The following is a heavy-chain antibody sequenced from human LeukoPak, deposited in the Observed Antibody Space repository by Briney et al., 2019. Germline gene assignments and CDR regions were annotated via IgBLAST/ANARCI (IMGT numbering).Heavy chain of an antibody. D-gene: IGHD4-17*01. V-gene: IGHV5-51*01. CDR1: GYSFTSYW. CDR2: IYPGDSDT. J-gene: IGHJ5*02. CDR3: ARRNYGDYGEDWFDP. Sequence: GESLKISCKGSGYSFTSYWIGCVRQMPGKGLEWMGIIYPGDSDTRYSPSFQGQVTISADKSISTAYLQWSSLKASDTAMYYCARRNYGDYGEDWFDPWGQGTLVTVSS.